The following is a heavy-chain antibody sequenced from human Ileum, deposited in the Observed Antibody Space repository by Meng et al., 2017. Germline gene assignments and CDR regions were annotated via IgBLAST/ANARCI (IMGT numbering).Heavy chain of an antibody. J-gene: IGHJ5*02. D-gene: IGHD3-22*01. CDR3: ATRYHDSSPFDP. V-gene: IGHV4-4*02. Sequence: QMQVQESGPGPVKPSGTLSLTCTVPGCSGGPFSSATWWSWGSQSPGKGLEWIGEIYHSGTTTDYNPSFKSRVTISVDQSKNQFSLRLSSVTAADTAVYYCATRYHDSSPFDPWGQGTLVTVSS. CDR1: GGPFSSATW. CDR2: IYHSGTT.